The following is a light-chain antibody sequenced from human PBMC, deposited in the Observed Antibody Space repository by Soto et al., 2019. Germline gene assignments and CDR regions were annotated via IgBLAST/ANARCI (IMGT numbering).Light chain of an antibody. V-gene: IGLV1-44*01. Sequence: HSVLTQPPSLSATPGQRVNISCSGSFSNIGDNAVNWYQQLPGAAPKLLIYLNDQRPSGVPDRFPGSKSGTSAFLAISGLQSEDEADYYCAAWDDSLNALFGTGTKVTVL. J-gene: IGLJ1*01. CDR3: AAWDDSLNAL. CDR2: LND. CDR1: FSNIGDNA.